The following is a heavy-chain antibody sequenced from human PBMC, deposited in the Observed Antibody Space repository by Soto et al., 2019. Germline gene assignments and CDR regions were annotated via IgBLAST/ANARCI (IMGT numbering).Heavy chain of an antibody. V-gene: IGHV3-74*01. CDR1: GFTFSSYW. D-gene: IGHD3-3*02. CDR2: INSDGSST. Sequence: EVQLVESGGGLVQPGGSLRLSCAASGFTFSSYWMHWVRQAPGKGLGWVSRINSDGSSTSYADSVKGRFTISRDNAKNSLYLQMNGLRAEDTAVYYVVRHLAGNRDYWCQGTLVTVSS. CDR3: VRHLAGNRDY. J-gene: IGHJ4*02.